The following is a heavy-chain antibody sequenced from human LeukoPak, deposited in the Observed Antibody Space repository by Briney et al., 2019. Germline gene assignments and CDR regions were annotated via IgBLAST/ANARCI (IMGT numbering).Heavy chain of an antibody. V-gene: IGHV4-59*01. D-gene: IGHD2-2*01. J-gene: IGHJ4*02. CDR2: IYYSGTT. CDR1: SGSISRYY. CDR3: AGGGYCSRTSCYAPLFDY. Sequence: SETLSLICTVSSGSISRYYWSWIRQPPGKGLEWIGYIYYSGTTNYNPSLKSRVTISVDTSKSQFSLNLSSVTAADTAVYYCAGGGYCSRTSCYAPLFDYWGQGTLVTVSS.